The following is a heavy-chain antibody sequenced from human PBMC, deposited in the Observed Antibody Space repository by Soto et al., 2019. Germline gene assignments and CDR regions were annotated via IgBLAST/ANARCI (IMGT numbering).Heavy chain of an antibody. CDR2: ISGSGGST. CDR3: AKGEHVAVAGSDY. CDR1: GFTFSSYA. V-gene: IGHV3-23*01. J-gene: IGHJ4*02. Sequence: EVQLLESGGGLVQPGGSLRLSCAASGFTFSSYAMSWVRQAPGKGLEWVSAISGSGGSTYYADSVKGRFTISRDNSKNSLYLQVNSLGAEDTAVYYCAKGEHVAVAGSDYWGQGTLVTVSS. D-gene: IGHD6-19*01.